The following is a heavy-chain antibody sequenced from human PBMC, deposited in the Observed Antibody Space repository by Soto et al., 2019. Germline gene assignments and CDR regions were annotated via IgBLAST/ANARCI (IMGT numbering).Heavy chain of an antibody. CDR1: GYTFTSYG. D-gene: IGHD2-15*01. Sequence: ASVKVSCKAFGYTFTSYGISWVRQAPGQGLEWMGWISAYNGNTNYAQKLQGRVTMTTDTSTSTAYMELRSLRSDDTAVYYCARDRGGYCSGGSCFGDYWGQGTLVTVSS. V-gene: IGHV1-18*01. CDR2: ISAYNGNT. J-gene: IGHJ4*02. CDR3: ARDRGGYCSGGSCFGDY.